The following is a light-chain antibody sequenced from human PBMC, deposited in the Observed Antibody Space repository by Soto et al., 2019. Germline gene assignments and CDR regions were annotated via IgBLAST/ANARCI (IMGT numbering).Light chain of an antibody. Sequence: QSALTQPPSVSGAPGQTITISCTGSSANIGAGYDVHWYQQLPGTAPKLLIYSNNQRPSGVPDRFSGSKSGTSASLAISGLQSEDEADYYCAAWDDSLNGVVFGGGTKVTVL. V-gene: IGLV1-44*01. CDR1: SANIGAGYD. CDR2: SNN. CDR3: AAWDDSLNGVV. J-gene: IGLJ2*01.